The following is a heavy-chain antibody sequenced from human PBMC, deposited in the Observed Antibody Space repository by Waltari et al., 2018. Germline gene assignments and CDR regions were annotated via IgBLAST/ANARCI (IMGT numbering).Heavy chain of an antibody. J-gene: IGHJ4*02. Sequence: QVHLIQSGAEVKKPGSSVKVSCKASGATFSSLSRSWVRQAPGQGLQWMGGFIPIFGTSTYTQKVQGRVTITADESTSTSYLQLSSLTSEDTAVYYCATDLGGYQKYDFDNWGQGTLVTVSS. V-gene: IGHV1-69*01. D-gene: IGHD5-12*01. CDR1: GATFSSLS. CDR2: FIPIFGTS. CDR3: ATDLGGYQKYDFDN.